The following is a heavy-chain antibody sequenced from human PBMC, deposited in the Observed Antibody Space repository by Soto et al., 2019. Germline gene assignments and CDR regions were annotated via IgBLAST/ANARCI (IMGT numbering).Heavy chain of an antibody. CDR3: ARLLLSRVDFDP. CDR2: IDPSDSYT. D-gene: IGHD3-16*02. Sequence: ASVKVSCKASGYTLTNYGIRWVRQMPGKGLEWMGRIDPSDSYTNYSPSFQGHVTISADKSISTAYLQWSSLKASDTAMYYCARLLLSRVDFDPWGQGTLVTVSS. V-gene: IGHV5-10-1*01. CDR1: GYTLTNYG. J-gene: IGHJ5*02.